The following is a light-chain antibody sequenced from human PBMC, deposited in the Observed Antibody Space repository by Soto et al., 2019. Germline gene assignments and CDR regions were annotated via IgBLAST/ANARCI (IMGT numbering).Light chain of an antibody. Sequence: QSVLTQPPSASGTPGQRVTISCSGSSSNIGSNYVYWYQQIPGTAPKLLIYRNNQRPSGVPDRFSGSKSGTSAALAISGPRSEDEAEYYCAAWDDSLSGWVFGGGTKLTVL. J-gene: IGLJ3*02. CDR3: AAWDDSLSGWV. V-gene: IGLV1-47*01. CDR1: SSNIGSNY. CDR2: RNN.